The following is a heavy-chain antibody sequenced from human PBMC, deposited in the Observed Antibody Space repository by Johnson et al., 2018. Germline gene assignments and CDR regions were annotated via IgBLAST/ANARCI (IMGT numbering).Heavy chain of an antibody. Sequence: QVQLQESGPGLVKPSETLSLTCTVSGGSISSYYWSWIRQPPGKGLEWIGYIYYSGTTNYNPSLESRVTISIDTYKTPFSLKLSSVTAADTAVYSCARGGCSSTSCYRYHYFNMGVWGKGTTVTVSS. CDR1: GGSISSYY. D-gene: IGHD2-2*01. V-gene: IGHV4-59*01. CDR3: ARGGCSSTSCYRYHYFNMGV. CDR2: IYYSGTT. J-gene: IGHJ6*03.